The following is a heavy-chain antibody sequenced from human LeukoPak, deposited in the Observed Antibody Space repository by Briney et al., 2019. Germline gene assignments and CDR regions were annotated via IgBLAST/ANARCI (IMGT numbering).Heavy chain of an antibody. J-gene: IGHJ6*02. Sequence: PGGSLRLSCAASGFTFSSYAMSWARQAPGKGLEWVSAISGSGGSTYYADSVKGRFTISRDNSKNTLYLQMNSLRAEDTAVYYCAKALSPYDSSGYDYYYYGMDVWGQGTTVTVSS. CDR3: AKALSPYDSSGYDYYYYGMDV. CDR1: GFTFSSYA. V-gene: IGHV3-23*01. CDR2: ISGSGGST. D-gene: IGHD3-22*01.